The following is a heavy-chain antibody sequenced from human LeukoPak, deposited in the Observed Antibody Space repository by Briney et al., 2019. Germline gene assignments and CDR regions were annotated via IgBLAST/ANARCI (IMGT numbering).Heavy chain of an antibody. CDR3: ARGIGHYDFWSGYYTGMWFDP. D-gene: IGHD3-3*01. J-gene: IGHJ5*02. CDR1: GGSFSCYY. Sequence: SETLSLTCAVYGGSFSCYYWGWIRQPPGKGLGWVGEIKHRGSTNYNPSLKSRVTISVDTSKNQFSLKLSSVTAADTAVYYCARGIGHYDFWSGYYTGMWFDPWGQGTLVTVSS. CDR2: IKHRGST. V-gene: IGHV4-34*01.